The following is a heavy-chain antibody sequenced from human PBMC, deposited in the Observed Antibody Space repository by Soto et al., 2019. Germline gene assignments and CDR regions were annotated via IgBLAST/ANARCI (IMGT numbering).Heavy chain of an antibody. D-gene: IGHD1-26*01. V-gene: IGHV3-53*02. Sequence: EVQLVETGGGLIQPGGSLRLSCAASGFTVSGNHMAWVRQAPGKGLEWVSFIYRGGVTHYADSVKGRFTVSRDSSRKTLDLQMKNLRAEDTAVFYCARAREDYFYGLDVWGQGTTVTVSS. J-gene: IGHJ6*02. CDR1: GFTVSGNH. CDR2: IYRGGVT. CDR3: ARAREDYFYGLDV.